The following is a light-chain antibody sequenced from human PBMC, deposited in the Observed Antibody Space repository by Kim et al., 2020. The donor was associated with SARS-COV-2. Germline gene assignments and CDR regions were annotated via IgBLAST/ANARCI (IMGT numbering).Light chain of an antibody. V-gene: IGKV3-20*01. J-gene: IGKJ1*01. CDR2: GAS. CDR3: QQYGFSWT. Sequence: LSPGERATLSCRASQSISSSYLAWFQQKPGQAPRLLINGASSRATGIPDRFSGSGSGTDFTLTISRLEPEDFAVYYCQQYGFSWTFGQGTKVDIK. CDR1: QSISSSY.